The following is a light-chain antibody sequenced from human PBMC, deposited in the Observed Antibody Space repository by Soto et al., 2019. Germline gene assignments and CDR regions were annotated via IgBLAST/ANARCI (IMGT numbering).Light chain of an antibody. J-gene: IGLJ2*01. CDR2: DVT. Sequence: QSALTQPASVSGSPGQSITISCTGTSSDVGGYNYVSWYQQHPGKAPKLMIHDVTNRPSGVSNRFSGSKSGNTASLTISGLQAEDEADYYCSSYISSSNVVFCGGTKLTVL. CDR1: SSDVGGYNY. CDR3: SSYISSSNVV. V-gene: IGLV2-14*03.